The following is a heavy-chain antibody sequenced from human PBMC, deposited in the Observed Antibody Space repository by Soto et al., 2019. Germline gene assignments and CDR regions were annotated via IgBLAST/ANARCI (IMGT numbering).Heavy chain of an antibody. D-gene: IGHD2-2*01. J-gene: IGHJ4*02. CDR1: GFTFSSYG. V-gene: IGHV3-33*01. Sequence: QVQLVESGGGVVQPGRSLRLSCAASGFTFSSYGMHWVRQAPGKGLEWVAVIWYDGSNKYYADSVKGRFTISRDNSKNKLYLQMNSLRAEDTAVYYCARDPVVGEYQLLFLDYWGPGTLVTVSS. CDR3: ARDPVVGEYQLLFLDY. CDR2: IWYDGSNK.